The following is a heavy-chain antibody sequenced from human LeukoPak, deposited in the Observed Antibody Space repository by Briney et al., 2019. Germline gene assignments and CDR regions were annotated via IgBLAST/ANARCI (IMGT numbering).Heavy chain of an antibody. Sequence: SETLSLTCAVYGGSFSGYYWSWIRQPPGKGLEWIGYIYYSGITNYNPSLKSRVSISVDTSKNQFSLKLSSVTAADTAVYYCARMSTVSLAFDIWGQGTMVTVSS. CDR1: GGSFSGYY. CDR2: IYYSGIT. CDR3: ARMSTVSLAFDI. D-gene: IGHD4-17*01. V-gene: IGHV4-59*01. J-gene: IGHJ3*02.